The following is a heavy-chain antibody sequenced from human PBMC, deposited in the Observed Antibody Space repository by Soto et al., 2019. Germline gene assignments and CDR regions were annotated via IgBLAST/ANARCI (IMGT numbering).Heavy chain of an antibody. V-gene: IGHV3-15*01. CDR2: IKSKTDGGTT. CDR1: GFTFSNAW. D-gene: IGHD1-26*01. Sequence: LRLSCAASGFTFSNAWMGWVRQAPGKGLEWVGRIKSKTDGGTTDYAAPVKGRFTISRDDSKNTLYLQMNSLKTEDTAVYYCTTDYGSYFYYYYGMDVWGQGTTVTVSS. J-gene: IGHJ6*02. CDR3: TTDYGSYFYYYYGMDV.